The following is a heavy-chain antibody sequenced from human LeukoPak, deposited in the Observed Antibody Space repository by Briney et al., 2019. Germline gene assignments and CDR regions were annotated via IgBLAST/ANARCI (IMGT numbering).Heavy chain of an antibody. CDR1: GFPFDDFA. CDR3: ARDGSGRVPEMSAPDY. V-gene: IGHV3-7*01. J-gene: IGHJ4*02. Sequence: PGGSLRLSCEASGFPFDDFAMSWVRQSPGKGLEWLASIKKDGSEKYYVDSVRGRFTISRDNAKNSLYLQMNSLRADDTAVYYCARDGSGRVPEMSAPDYWGQGTLVTVSS. D-gene: IGHD3-10*01. CDR2: IKKDGSEK.